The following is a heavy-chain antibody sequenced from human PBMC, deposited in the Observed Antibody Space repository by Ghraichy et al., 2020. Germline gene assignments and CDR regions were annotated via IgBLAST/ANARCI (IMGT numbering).Heavy chain of an antibody. CDR2: ISHGGST. D-gene: IGHD6-13*01. CDR3: ARSGAAGRYHYYYGMDV. CDR1: GYSISSGYY. V-gene: IGHV4-38-2*02. J-gene: IGHJ6*02. Sequence: SETLSLTCTVSGYSISSGYYWGWIRQPPGKGLEWIGSISHGGSTNYNPSLKSRVTISEDTSKNQFSLKLRSVTAADTAVYYCARSGAAGRYHYYYGMDVWGQGTTVTLSS.